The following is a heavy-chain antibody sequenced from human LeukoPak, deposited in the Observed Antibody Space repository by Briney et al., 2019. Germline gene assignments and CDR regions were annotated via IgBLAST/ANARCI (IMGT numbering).Heavy chain of an antibody. V-gene: IGHV3-21*01. CDR2: ISPDSNYK. D-gene: IGHD1-20*01. Sequence: GGSLRLSCAASGFTFSTYSMNWLRLAPGKGLEWVSSISPDSNYKYYADSVKGRFTISRDNSRNTLYLQMNSLRAEDTAVYYCAKDSHNWNGLYYFDYWGQGTLVTVSS. J-gene: IGHJ4*02. CDR1: GFTFSTYS. CDR3: AKDSHNWNGLYYFDY.